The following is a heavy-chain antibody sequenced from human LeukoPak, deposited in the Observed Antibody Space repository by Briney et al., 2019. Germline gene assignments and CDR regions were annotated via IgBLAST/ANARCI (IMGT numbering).Heavy chain of an antibody. CDR2: INHSGST. CDR1: GGSFSGYY. V-gene: IGHV4-34*01. Sequence: SETLSLACAVYGGSFSGYYWSWIRQSPGKGLEWIGEINHSGSTNYNPSLKSRVTISVDTSKNQFSQKLSSVTAADTAVYYCARNYDYVWGSYRQHYYAMDVWGKGTTVTVSS. CDR3: ARNYDYVWGSYRQHYYAMDV. D-gene: IGHD3-16*02. J-gene: IGHJ6*04.